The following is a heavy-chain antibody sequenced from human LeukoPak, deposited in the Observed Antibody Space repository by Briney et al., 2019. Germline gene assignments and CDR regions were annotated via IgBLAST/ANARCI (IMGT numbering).Heavy chain of an antibody. D-gene: IGHD6-19*01. CDR2: ISGSGGST. CDR1: GFTFSSYA. Sequence: PGGSLRLSCAPSGFTFSSYAMSWVRQAPGKGLEWVSAISGSGGSTYHAHSVKGRFTISRDNSKNTLYLQMNSLRAEDTAVYYCAKDKEGRYSSGWAYWGQGTLVTVSS. J-gene: IGHJ4*02. CDR3: AKDKEGRYSSGWAY. V-gene: IGHV3-23*01.